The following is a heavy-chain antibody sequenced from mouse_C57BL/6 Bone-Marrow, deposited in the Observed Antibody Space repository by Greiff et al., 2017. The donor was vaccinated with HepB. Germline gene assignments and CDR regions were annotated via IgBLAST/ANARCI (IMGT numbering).Heavy chain of an antibody. Sequence: LQESGAELARPGASVKLSCKASGYTFTSYGISWVKQRTGQGLEWIGEIYPRSGNTYYNEKFKGKATLAADKSSSTAYMELRSLTSEDSAVYFCARSRSAQATFCYRGQGTTLAVSS. J-gene: IGHJ2*01. V-gene: IGHV1-81*01. CDR2: IYPRSGNT. CDR3: ARSRSAQATFCY. CDR1: GYTFTSYG. D-gene: IGHD3-2*02.